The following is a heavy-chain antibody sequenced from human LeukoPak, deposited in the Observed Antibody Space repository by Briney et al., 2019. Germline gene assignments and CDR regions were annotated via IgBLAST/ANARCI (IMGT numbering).Heavy chain of an antibody. CDR3: ARAPPYYYDSSGYKRD. J-gene: IGHJ4*02. CDR2: ISAYSGNT. V-gene: IGHV1-18*01. Sequence: GASVKVSCKASGYSFTSYGINWVRQAPGQGLEWMGWISAYSGNTNYAQKFQGRVTMTTDTSTSTAYMELRSLRSDDTAVYYCARAPPYYYDSSGYKRDWGQGTLVTVSS. CDR1: GYSFTSYG. D-gene: IGHD3-22*01.